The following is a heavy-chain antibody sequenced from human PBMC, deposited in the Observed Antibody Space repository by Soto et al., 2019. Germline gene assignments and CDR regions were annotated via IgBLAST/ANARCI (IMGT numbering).Heavy chain of an antibody. CDR2: IYYSGST. Sequence: SETLSLTCTVSGGSISSGGYYWSWIRQHPGRGLEWIGYIYYSGSTYYNPSLKSRVTISVDTSKNQFSLKLSSVTAADTAVYYCARVTMIVVVRSPPDAFDIWGQGTMVTVSS. CDR1: GGSISSGGYY. V-gene: IGHV4-31*03. CDR3: ARVTMIVVVRSPPDAFDI. J-gene: IGHJ3*02. D-gene: IGHD3-22*01.